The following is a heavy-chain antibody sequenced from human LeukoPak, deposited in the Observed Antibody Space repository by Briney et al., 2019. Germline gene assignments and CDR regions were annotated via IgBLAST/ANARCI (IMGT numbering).Heavy chain of an antibody. CDR2: INQSGST. V-gene: IGHV4-34*01. CDR1: GGSFSGYY. D-gene: IGHD5-12*01. Sequence: SETLSLTCAVYGGSFSGYYWSWIRQPPGKGLEWIGEINQSGSTNYNPSLKSRVTISVDTSKNQFSLKLSSVTAADTAVYYCAREAWLRSYFDYWGQGTLVTVSS. J-gene: IGHJ4*02. CDR3: AREAWLRSYFDY.